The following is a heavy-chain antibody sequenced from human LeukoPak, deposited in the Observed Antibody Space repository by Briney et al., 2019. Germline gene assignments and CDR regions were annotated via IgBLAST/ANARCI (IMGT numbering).Heavy chain of an antibody. CDR2: MYDSGST. V-gene: IGHV4-59*01. CDR1: GGSINSYY. D-gene: IGHD1-26*01. Sequence: SETLSLTCTVSGGSINSYYWSWIRQPPGKGLEWIGYMYDSGSTNYNPSLKSRVAISVDTSRNQFSLKLSSVAAADTAVYYCARGHAATNNWFDPWGQGTLVTVSS. J-gene: IGHJ5*02. CDR3: ARGHAATNNWFDP.